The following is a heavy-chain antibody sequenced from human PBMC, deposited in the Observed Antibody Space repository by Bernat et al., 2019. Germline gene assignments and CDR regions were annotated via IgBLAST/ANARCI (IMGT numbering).Heavy chain of an antibody. J-gene: IGHJ4*02. Sequence: QVQLQQLGAGLLKPSETLSLTCAVYGGSFSGYYWSWIRQPPGKGLEWIGDINYSGSTNYNPSLKSRVTISVDTSKNQFSLKLSSVTAADTAVYYCARGGFFDYWGQGTLVTVSS. V-gene: IGHV4-34*01. CDR3: ARGGFFDY. CDR2: INYSGST. D-gene: IGHD3-10*01. CDR1: GGSFSGYY.